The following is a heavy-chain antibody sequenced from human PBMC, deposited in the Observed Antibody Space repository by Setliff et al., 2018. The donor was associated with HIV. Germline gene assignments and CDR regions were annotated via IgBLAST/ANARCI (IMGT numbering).Heavy chain of an antibody. CDR3: ARGLSFYDPGGFDY. J-gene: IGHJ4*02. D-gene: IGHD3-22*01. CDR1: GYAFTGYY. V-gene: IGHV1-2*02. Sequence: ASVKVSCKASGYAFTGYYLHWVRQAPGQGLEWMGWINPNSGGTNYAQKFQGRVTMTSATSISTAYMELSRLRSEDTAVYYCARGLSFYDPGGFDYWGQGTLVTVSS. CDR2: INPNSGGT.